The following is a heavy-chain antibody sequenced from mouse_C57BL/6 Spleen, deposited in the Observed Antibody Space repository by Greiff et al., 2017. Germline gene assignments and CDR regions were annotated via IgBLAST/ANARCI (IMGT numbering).Heavy chain of an antibody. V-gene: IGHV1-55*01. Sequence: QVQLQQPGAELVKPGASVKMSCKASGYTFTSYWITWVKQRPGQGLEWIGDIYPGSGSTNYKEKFKSKATLPVDTSSSTDYMQLSSLTSEDSAVXYCAHYYGNSYVDDWGQGTTLTVSS. J-gene: IGHJ2*01. CDR1: GYTFTSYW. CDR2: IYPGSGST. D-gene: IGHD1-1*01. CDR3: AHYYGNSYVDD.